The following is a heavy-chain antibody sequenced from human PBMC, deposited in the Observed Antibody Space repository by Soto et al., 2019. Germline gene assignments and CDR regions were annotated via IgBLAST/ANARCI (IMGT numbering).Heavy chain of an antibody. D-gene: IGHD3-10*01. J-gene: IGHJ6*03. CDR1: GFTFDDYG. V-gene: IGHV3-20*01. CDR2: INWNGGST. Sequence: EVQLVESGGGVVRPGGSLRISCAASGFTFDDYGMSWVRQAPGKGLEWVSGINWNGGSTGYADSVKGRFTISRDNAKNSLYLQMNSLRAEDTALYHCARFAGSGSYYYYYYYMDVWGKGTTVTVSS. CDR3: ARFAGSGSYYYYYYYMDV.